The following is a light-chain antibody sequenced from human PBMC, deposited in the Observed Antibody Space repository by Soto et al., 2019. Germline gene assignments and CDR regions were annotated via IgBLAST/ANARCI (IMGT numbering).Light chain of an antibody. V-gene: IGLV1-44*01. J-gene: IGLJ3*02. CDR2: SNN. Sequence: QAVGTQPPSASGTPGQRVTISCTGSSSNIGSNTVTWYQQVPGTAPKLLIYSNNQRPSGVPDRFSGSKSGTSVSLAISGLQSEDEADYYCAAWDDSLNGPVFGGGTKLTVL. CDR3: AAWDDSLNGPV. CDR1: SSNIGSNT.